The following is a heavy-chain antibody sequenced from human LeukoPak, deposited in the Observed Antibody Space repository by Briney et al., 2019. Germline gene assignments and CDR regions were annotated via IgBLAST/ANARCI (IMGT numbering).Heavy chain of an antibody. CDR1: GFTVSSNY. D-gene: IGHD3-3*01. Sequence: GGSLRLSCAASGFTVSSNYMSWVRQAPGKGLEWVSVIYSGGSTYHADSVKGRFTISRDNSKNTLYLQMNSLRAEDTAVYYCARERKSGRRIFDYWGQGTLVTVSS. J-gene: IGHJ4*02. CDR3: ARERKSGRRIFDY. CDR2: IYSGGST. V-gene: IGHV3-53*01.